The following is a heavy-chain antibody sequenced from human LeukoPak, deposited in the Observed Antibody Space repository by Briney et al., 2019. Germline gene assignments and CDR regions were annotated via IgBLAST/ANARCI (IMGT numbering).Heavy chain of an antibody. J-gene: IGHJ5*02. CDR3: ARRWGFGELSVYNWFDP. CDR1: GGSISSGSYY. D-gene: IGHD3-10*01. Sequence: PSETLSLTCTVSGGSISSGSYYWSWIRQPAGKGLEWIGRIYTSGSTNYNPSLKSRVTISVDTSKNQFSLKLSSVTAADTAVYYCARRWGFGELSVYNWFDPWGQGTLVTVSS. V-gene: IGHV4-61*02. CDR2: IYTSGST.